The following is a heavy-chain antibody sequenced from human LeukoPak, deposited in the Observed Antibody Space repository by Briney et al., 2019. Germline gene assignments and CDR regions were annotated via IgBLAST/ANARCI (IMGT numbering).Heavy chain of an antibody. CDR1: GASISEYGYY. J-gene: IGHJ4*02. CDR3: ARGDRLLFY. Sequence: SQILSLTCAVSGASISEYGYYWSWIRQPSGRGLEWIGYIYHSGSAYYNPSLMSRATISADRSKNQYFLNVTSVTAADTAMYYCARGDRLLFYWGPGTQVTVSS. CDR2: IYHSGSA. V-gene: IGHV4-30-2*01.